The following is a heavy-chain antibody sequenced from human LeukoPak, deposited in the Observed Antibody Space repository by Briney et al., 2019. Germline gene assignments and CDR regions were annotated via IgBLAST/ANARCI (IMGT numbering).Heavy chain of an antibody. J-gene: IGHJ5*02. CDR1: GGSISSYF. CDR2: IYYSGST. Sequence: PSETLSLTCTVSGGSISSYFWSRIRQPPGKGLEWIGYIYYSGSTNYNPSLKSRVTISVDTSKNQFSLKLSSVTAADTAVYYCAREGGYYDSSGYYNSANWFDPWGQGTLVTVSS. CDR3: AREGGYYDSSGYYNSANWFDP. V-gene: IGHV4-59*01. D-gene: IGHD3-22*01.